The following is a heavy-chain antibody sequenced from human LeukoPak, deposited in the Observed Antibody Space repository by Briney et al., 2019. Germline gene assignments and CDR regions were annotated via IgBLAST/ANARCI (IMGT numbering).Heavy chain of an antibody. J-gene: IGHJ4*02. D-gene: IGHD6-19*01. CDR2: ISPSSGNI. CDR3: ARAAYSSGPDY. V-gene: IGHV3-48*02. Sequence: PGGSLRLSCAASGFTFSSYEMNWVRQAPGKGLEWVSYISPSSGNIHYADSVRGRFTISRDNAKNSLYLQVNSLRDEDTAMYFCARAAYSSGPDYWGQGTLVTVSS. CDR1: GFTFSSYE.